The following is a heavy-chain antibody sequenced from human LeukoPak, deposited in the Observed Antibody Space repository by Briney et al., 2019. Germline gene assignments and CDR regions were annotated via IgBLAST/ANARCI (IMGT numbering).Heavy chain of an antibody. CDR3: AKSGGYRFDP. V-gene: IGHV6-1*01. J-gene: IGHJ5*02. CDR1: GDSVSSNSAA. D-gene: IGHD3-16*02. Sequence: SQTLSLTCAISGDSVSSNSAAWNWIRQSPSRGLEWLGKTYYRSKWYNDYAVSVKSRITVNPDTSKNQFSLQLNSVTPDDTAVYYCAKSGGYRFDPWGQGTLVTVSS. CDR2: TYYRSKWYN.